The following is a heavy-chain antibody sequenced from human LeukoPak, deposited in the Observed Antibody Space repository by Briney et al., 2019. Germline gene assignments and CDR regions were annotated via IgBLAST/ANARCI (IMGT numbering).Heavy chain of an antibody. Sequence: GKGLDWIGEINHSGSTNYNPSLKSRVTISVDTSKNQFSLKLSSVTAADTAVYYCARHFDLWGRGTLVTVSS. V-gene: IGHV4-34*01. CDR3: ARHFDL. J-gene: IGHJ2*01. CDR2: INHSGST.